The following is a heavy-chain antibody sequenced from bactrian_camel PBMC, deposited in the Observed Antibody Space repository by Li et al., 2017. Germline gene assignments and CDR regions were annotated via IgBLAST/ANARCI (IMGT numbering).Heavy chain of an antibody. CDR1: GYIFGSCD. Sequence: VQLAESGGGSVQAGGSLKLSCTAPGYIFGSCDMFWFRQRPGEERELVARLKSDGTSTYADSVKGRFTISRDNAKNTEYLQMNSLKSEDTALYYCAAVGLGGVAYWGQGTQVTVS. CDR2: LKSDGTS. D-gene: IGHD7*01. CDR3: AAVGLGGVAY. V-gene: IGHV3S10*01. J-gene: IGHJ4*01.